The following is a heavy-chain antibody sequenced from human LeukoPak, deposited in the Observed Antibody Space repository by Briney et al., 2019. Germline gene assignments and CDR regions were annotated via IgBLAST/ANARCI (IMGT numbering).Heavy chain of an antibody. Sequence: SETLSLTCAVSGGSIRSSNWWSGVGTPPGKGLEGIGEIYHSGSTNYNPSLKSRVTISVDKSKNQFSLKLSSVTAADTAVYCCARVPIYYDPFDYWGQGTLVTVSS. CDR2: IYHSGST. V-gene: IGHV4-4*01. CDR1: GGSIRSSNW. D-gene: IGHD3-22*01. J-gene: IGHJ4*02. CDR3: ARVPIYYDPFDY.